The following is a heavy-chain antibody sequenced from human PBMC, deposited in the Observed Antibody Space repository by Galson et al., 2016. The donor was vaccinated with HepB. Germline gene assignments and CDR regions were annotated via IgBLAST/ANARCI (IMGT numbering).Heavy chain of an antibody. D-gene: IGHD2-2*01. J-gene: IGHJ5*02. V-gene: IGHV3-21*01. CDR2: INYNNNYI. Sequence: SLRLSCAASGFTFGFYNMNWVRQAPGKGLEWVSSINYNNNYIYYADSVKGRFTISRDNAKNLLFLQLNSLRTEDTAIYYCARGRRYQAVPGWFDTWGQGTLVTVSS. CDR3: ARGRRYQAVPGWFDT. CDR1: GFTFGFYN.